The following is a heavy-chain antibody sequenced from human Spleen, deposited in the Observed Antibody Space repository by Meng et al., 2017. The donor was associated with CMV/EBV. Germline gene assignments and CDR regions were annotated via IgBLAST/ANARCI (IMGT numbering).Heavy chain of an antibody. V-gene: IGHV3-21*06. J-gene: IGHJ2*01. CDR2: ISSGNTFI. CDR1: GFALSTYT. Sequence: SGFALSTYTMSWVHQAPGKGLEWVSSISSGNTFIYYADSVKGRFTISRDNAKNSLYLQMNSLRVADTAVFFCAVVGGGGTTNHLSFDLWGRGTLVTVSS. D-gene: IGHD1-7*01. CDR3: AVVGGGGTTNHLSFDL.